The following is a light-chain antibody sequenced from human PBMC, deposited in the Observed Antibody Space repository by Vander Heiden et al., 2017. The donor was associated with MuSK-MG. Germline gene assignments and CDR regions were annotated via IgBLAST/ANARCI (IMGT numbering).Light chain of an antibody. J-gene: IGKJ1*01. CDR2: KAS. CDR1: HGISRW. V-gene: IGKV1-5*03. Sequence: DIQMTQSPSTLSASVGDRVTITCRASHGISRWLAWYQEKPGKAPKVLIYKASILQSGVPSRFSGSGSGKEFTLTIDSLQPDDFATYYCQQYNKFSRTFGQGTKVESK. CDR3: QQYNKFSRT.